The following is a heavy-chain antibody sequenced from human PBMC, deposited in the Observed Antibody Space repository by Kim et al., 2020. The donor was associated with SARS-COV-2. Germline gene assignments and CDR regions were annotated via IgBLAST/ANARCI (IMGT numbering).Heavy chain of an antibody. CDR2: ISGSGGST. CDR3: AKPGQELEPKFNYYGMDV. Sequence: GGSLRLSCAASGFTFSSYAMSWVRQAPGKGLEWVSAISGSGGSTYYADSVKGRFTISRDNSKNTLYLQMNSLRAEDTAVYYCAKPGQELEPKFNYYGMDVWGQGTTVTVSS. CDR1: GFTFSSYA. V-gene: IGHV3-23*01. D-gene: IGHD1-1*01. J-gene: IGHJ6*02.